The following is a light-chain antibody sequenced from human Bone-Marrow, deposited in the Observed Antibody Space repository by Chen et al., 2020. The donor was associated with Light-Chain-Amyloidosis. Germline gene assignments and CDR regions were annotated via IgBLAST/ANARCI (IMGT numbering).Light chain of an antibody. CDR1: QSLRHINGYTY. CDR2: LAF. J-gene: IGKJ2*01. V-gene: IGKV2-28*01. CDR3: MEALQTPHYS. Sequence: IALNQSPLSLSVSPGETASISCTASQSLRHINGYTYLDWYLQRPGQSPQLLIYLAFNRAPGVPDRFSATGAGAEFTRRINKVEAEDVGVYYCMEALQTPHYSFGRGTKLEIK.